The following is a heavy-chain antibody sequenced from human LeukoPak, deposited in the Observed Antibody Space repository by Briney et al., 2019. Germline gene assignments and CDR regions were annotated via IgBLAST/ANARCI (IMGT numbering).Heavy chain of an antibody. Sequence: ASVKVSCKASGYTFTGYYMHWVRQAPGQGLEWMGWINPNRGGTTYTQKFQGSVTMPRDTSISTAYMELRRLRSDDTAVYYCARDPVIAAAGTLYYYGMDVWGQGTTVTVSS. CDR2: INPNRGGT. CDR1: GYTFTGYY. D-gene: IGHD6-13*01. V-gene: IGHV1-2*02. J-gene: IGHJ6*01. CDR3: ARDPVIAAAGTLYYYGMDV.